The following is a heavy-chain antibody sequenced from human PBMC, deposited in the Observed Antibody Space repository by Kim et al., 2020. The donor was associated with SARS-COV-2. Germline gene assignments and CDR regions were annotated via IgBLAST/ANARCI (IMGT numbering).Heavy chain of an antibody. CDR2: ISSSSSYI. V-gene: IGHV3-21*01. CDR1: GFTFSSYN. J-gene: IGHJ4*02. Sequence: GGSLRLSCAASGFTFSSYNMNWVRQAPGKGLEWVSSISSSSSYIYYADSVKGRFTISRDNAKNSLYLQMNSLRAEDTAVYYCARVRGVVVTADIFDYWGQGTLVTVSS. D-gene: IGHD2-21*02. CDR3: ARVRGVVVTADIFDY.